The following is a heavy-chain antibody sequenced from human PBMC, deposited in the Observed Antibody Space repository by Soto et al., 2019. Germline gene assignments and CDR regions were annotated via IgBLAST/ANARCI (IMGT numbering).Heavy chain of an antibody. J-gene: IGHJ4*02. D-gene: IGHD3-16*01. CDR1: GANSNCYS. CDR3: ARDWRQMSRGGFFDY. Sequence: QVRLVQSGAEAKRPGSSVKLSCKVSGANSNCYSIAWVRQAPGQGLQWLGTIVPLSGTPNHAQQFQARVTITADTSTNTAYLELSRLRSEDTAIYYCARDWRQMSRGGFFDYWGQGSLVTISS. V-gene: IGHV1-69*06. CDR2: IVPLSGTP.